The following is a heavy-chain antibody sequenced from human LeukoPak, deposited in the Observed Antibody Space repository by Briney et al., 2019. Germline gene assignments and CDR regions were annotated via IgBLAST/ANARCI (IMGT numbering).Heavy chain of an antibody. V-gene: IGHV3-20*04. J-gene: IGHJ4*02. CDR3: ARVSDSSGYYPIDY. Sequence: GGSLRLSCAASGFTFDDYAMSSVRQAPGKGLEWVSGIKWNGGSTGYADSVKGRFTISRDNAKDSLYLQMNSLRAEDTALYYCARVSDSSGYYPIDYWGQGTLVTVSS. CDR2: IKWNGGST. D-gene: IGHD3-22*01. CDR1: GFTFDDYA.